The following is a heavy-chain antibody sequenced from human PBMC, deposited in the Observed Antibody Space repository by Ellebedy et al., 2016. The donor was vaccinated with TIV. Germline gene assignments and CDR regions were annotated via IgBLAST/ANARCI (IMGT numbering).Heavy chain of an antibody. D-gene: IGHD2-21*02. CDR3: ARSVTAIDY. Sequence: AASVKVSCKASGYIFTNYDVHWVRQAPGQRLAWMGWINAGNGNTKHSQKFQGRVTFTRDTSASTAYMELSSLRSEDTAVYYWARSVTAIDYWGQGTLVTVSS. V-gene: IGHV1-3*01. CDR2: INAGNGNT. CDR1: GYIFTNYD. J-gene: IGHJ4*02.